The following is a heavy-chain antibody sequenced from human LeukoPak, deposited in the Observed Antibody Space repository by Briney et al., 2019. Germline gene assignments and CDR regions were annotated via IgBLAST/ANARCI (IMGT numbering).Heavy chain of an antibody. CDR3: GIAAAFDAIDI. V-gene: IGHV4-4*02. Sequence: SETLSLTCDVSGGSIISSYWCSWVRQSPGKGLEWIGEIFHSGLTNYNPSLKSRVTISLDKSKNQFSLRLSSVTAADTAVYYCGIAAAFDAIDIWGQGTMVTVSS. CDR2: IFHSGLT. J-gene: IGHJ3*02. D-gene: IGHD6-13*01. CDR1: GGSIISSYW.